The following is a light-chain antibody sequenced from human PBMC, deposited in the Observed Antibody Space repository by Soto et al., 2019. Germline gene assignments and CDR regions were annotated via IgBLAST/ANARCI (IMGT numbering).Light chain of an antibody. J-gene: IGLJ1*01. CDR3: SSYTSSSTLEV. CDR2: DVS. V-gene: IGLV2-14*01. Sequence: QSVLTQPASVSGCPGQSITICCTGTSSDVGGYNYVSWYQQHPGKAPKLMIYDVSNRPSGVSNRFSGSKSGNTASLTISGLQAEDEADYYCSSYTSSSTLEVFGTGTKVTVL. CDR1: SSDVGGYNY.